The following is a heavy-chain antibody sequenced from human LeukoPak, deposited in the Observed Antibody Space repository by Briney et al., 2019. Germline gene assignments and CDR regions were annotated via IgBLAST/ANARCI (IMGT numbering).Heavy chain of an antibody. Sequence: SQTLSLTCTVSGGSISSGGYYWSWIRQHPGKGLEWIGYIYYSGSTYYNPSLKSRVTISVDTSKNQFSLKLSSVTAADTAVYYCARGDDSGYYDYFDYWGQGALVTVSS. J-gene: IGHJ4*02. CDR1: GGSISSGGYY. D-gene: IGHD3-22*01. CDR3: ARGDDSGYYDYFDY. V-gene: IGHV4-31*03. CDR2: IYYSGST.